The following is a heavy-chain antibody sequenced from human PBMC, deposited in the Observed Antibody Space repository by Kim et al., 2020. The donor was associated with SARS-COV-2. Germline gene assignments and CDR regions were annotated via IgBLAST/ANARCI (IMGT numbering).Heavy chain of an antibody. J-gene: IGHJ4*02. Sequence: GGSLRLSCAASGFTFSSYAMHWVRQAPGKGLEWVAIISYDGSNKYYADSVKGRFTISRDNSKNTLYLQMNSLSAEDTSVYYCARDRLGDSGLPQGYWGQG. CDR2: ISYDGSNK. CDR3: ARDRLGDSGLPQGY. V-gene: IGHV3-30*04. D-gene: IGHD5-12*01. CDR1: GFTFSSYA.